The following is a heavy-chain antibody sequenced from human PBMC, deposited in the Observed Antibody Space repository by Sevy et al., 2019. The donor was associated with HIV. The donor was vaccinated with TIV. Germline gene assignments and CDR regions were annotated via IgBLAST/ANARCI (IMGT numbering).Heavy chain of an antibody. D-gene: IGHD4-17*01. V-gene: IGHV3-7*04. J-gene: IGHJ4*02. Sequence: GGSLRLSCAASGFTFSSFWMYWVRQAPGKGLEWVANINQDGSATHYVDSVKGRFIVSRDNAKNSLYLQMNSLRAEDTAVYYCARGPNDYAGVGDYWGQGTLVTVSS. CDR3: ARGPNDYAGVGDY. CDR1: GFTFSSFW. CDR2: INQDGSAT.